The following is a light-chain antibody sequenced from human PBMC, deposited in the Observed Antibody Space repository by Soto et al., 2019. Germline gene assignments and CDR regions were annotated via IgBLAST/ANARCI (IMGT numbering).Light chain of an antibody. CDR2: RAS. CDR3: QQYHNLWS. V-gene: IGKV3D-15*02. J-gene: IGKJ1*01. CDR1: QNIYSN. Sequence: IAQMQSPATVSVAPGDRAPLSCWASQNIYSNLGWYQQRPGQAPRLIIYRASARPTGIPARFSGSGSGTEFTLTISSLQSEDFATYYCQQYHNLWSLGRGTKVDIK.